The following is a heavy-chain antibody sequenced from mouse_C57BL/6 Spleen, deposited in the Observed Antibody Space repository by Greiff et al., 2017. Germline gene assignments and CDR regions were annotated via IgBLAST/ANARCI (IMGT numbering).Heavy chain of an antibody. CDR1: GFTFSDYY. D-gene: IGHD2-4*01. V-gene: IGHV5-12*01. CDR2: ISTGGGST. CDR3: ARHNYDYPHYYAMDY. Sequence: EVMLVESGGGLVQPGGSLKLSCAASGFTFSDYYMYWVRQTPEKRLEWVAYISTGGGSTYYPDTVKGRFTISRDSANNTLYLQMSRLKSEDTAMYDCARHNYDYPHYYAMDYWGQGTSVTVSS. J-gene: IGHJ4*01.